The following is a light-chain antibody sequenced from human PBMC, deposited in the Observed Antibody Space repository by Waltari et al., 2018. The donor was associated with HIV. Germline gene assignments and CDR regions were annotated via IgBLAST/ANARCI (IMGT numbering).Light chain of an antibody. CDR3: SSLTLTHSVL. Sequence: QSALARPASVAGSPGQSITLSCPGSISDIGLYDFVSWYQQYPGTAPRLLIFSVSSRPSGISDRFSGFKSHNTATLTISDLQPEDEADYYCSSLTLTHSVLFGGGTRLTVL. V-gene: IGLV2-14*03. CDR2: SVS. J-gene: IGLJ3*02. CDR1: ISDIGLYDF.